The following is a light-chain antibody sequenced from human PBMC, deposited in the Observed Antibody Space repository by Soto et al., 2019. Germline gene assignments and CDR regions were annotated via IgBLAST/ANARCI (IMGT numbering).Light chain of an antibody. CDR2: EVS. J-gene: IGLJ2*01. Sequence: QSALTQPASVSGSPGQSITISCTGTSSDVGGYNYVSWYQQHPGKAPKLMIYEVSNRPSGVSNRFSGSKSGNTASLTISGLQAEDEADYYCSPYTSSYVVFGGGTKLTVL. CDR3: SPYTSSYVV. CDR1: SSDVGGYNY. V-gene: IGLV2-14*01.